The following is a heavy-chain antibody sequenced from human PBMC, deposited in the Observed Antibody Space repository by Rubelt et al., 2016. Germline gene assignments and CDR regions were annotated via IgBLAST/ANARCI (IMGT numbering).Heavy chain of an antibody. V-gene: IGHV2-5*01. Sequence: QITLKGSGPTLGKPTQPLTLTCTFSGFSLSRRGVGVYWIREPPGEHLEWIGVIFWNDDKQYNTSQKRRTTIHKDPSKNQVVLNITNMDLVDTATYDCARSRGLGGYSKFDFWGPGTRVTVSS. CDR1: GFSLSRRGVG. CDR3: ARSRGLGGYSKFDF. CDR2: IFWNDDK. J-gene: IGHJ4*02. D-gene: IGHD4-23*01.